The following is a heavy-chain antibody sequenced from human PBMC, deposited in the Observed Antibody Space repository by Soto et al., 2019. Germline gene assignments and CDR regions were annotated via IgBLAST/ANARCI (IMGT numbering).Heavy chain of an antibody. CDR3: ARGDIITIYGVVLTYYGMDV. Sequence: QVQLVQSGAEVKKPGASVKVSCKASGYTFTSYYMHWVRQAPGQGLEWMGIINPSGGSTSYAQKFQGRVTMTRDTSTSTVYMELSSLRSEDTAVYYCARGDIITIYGVVLTYYGMDVWGQGTTVTVSS. J-gene: IGHJ6*02. V-gene: IGHV1-46*01. CDR1: GYTFTSYY. CDR2: INPSGGST. D-gene: IGHD3-3*01.